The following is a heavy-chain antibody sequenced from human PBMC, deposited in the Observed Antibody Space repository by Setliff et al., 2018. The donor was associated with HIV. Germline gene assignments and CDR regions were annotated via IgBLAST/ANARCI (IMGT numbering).Heavy chain of an antibody. CDR1: GFSISSRYY. CDR2: IYHTGSS. Sequence: SETLSLSCDVSGFSISSRYYWGWIRQSPGKGLEWIGNIYHTGSSYYNPSLNDRATISLDTSKNQFSLKLNSVTAGDTAVYYCARDVLDLVISVYGFWGQGIPVTVSS. V-gene: IGHV4-38-2*02. CDR3: ARDVLDLVISVYGF. D-gene: IGHD3-22*01. J-gene: IGHJ4*02.